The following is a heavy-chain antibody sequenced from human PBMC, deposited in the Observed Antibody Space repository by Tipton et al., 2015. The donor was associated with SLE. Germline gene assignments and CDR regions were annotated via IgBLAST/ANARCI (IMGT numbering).Heavy chain of an antibody. V-gene: IGHV4-59*12. Sequence: TLSLTCNVSGDSISGYYWNWIRQPPGEGLEWVGFISYSGNTNYNPSLKSRVTISVDTSKNQFSLKLSSVTAADTAVYYCARDASEWIHHVLGYWGQGTLVTVSS. CDR3: ARDASEWIHHVLGY. CDR1: GDSISGYY. J-gene: IGHJ4*02. D-gene: IGHD5-18*01. CDR2: ISYSGNT.